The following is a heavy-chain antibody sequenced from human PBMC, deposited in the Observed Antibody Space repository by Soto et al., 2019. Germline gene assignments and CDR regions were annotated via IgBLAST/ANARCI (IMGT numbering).Heavy chain of an antibody. J-gene: IGHJ4*02. Sequence: EVQLVESGGGLVQRGGSLRLSCAASGFPLATYWMTWVRQAPGKGLEWVANIKPDGSEKTYLDSVKGRFTISRDDAENTLLLQMNSLRAEDTGVYYCARVAYRWNGKDYGGRGPLVTVSS. CDR2: IKPDGSEK. D-gene: IGHD1-1*01. CDR1: GFPLATYW. V-gene: IGHV3-7*04. CDR3: ARVAYRWNGKDY.